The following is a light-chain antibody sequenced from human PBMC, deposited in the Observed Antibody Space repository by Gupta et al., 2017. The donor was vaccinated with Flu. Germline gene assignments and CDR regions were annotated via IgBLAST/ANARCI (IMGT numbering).Light chain of an antibody. Sequence: YILTQAPSVAVAPGQTARLTCGINNIGSKSVHWYQQKPGQATVVVVYDDNDRPSGIPERFSGSNSGNTATLTISRVEDGDEADYFCQVWDSSSDHPVVFGGGTKLTVL. J-gene: IGLJ2*01. V-gene: IGLV3-21*02. CDR3: QVWDSSSDHPVV. CDR1: NIGSKS. CDR2: DDN.